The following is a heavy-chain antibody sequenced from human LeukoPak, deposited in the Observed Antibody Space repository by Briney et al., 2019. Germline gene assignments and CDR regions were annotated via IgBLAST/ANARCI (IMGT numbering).Heavy chain of an antibody. J-gene: IGHJ4*02. CDR3: ARGGSGSYSPFDY. CDR1: GLTFSGYA. D-gene: IGHD3-10*01. CDR2: ISGSVGGT. Sequence: GGSLRLSCAAAGLTFSGYAMRSVCAAPGKGLEWVSAISGSVGGTYSTDSAKGRFTISRDNAKNTLYLQMNSLRAEDTAVYHCARGGSGSYSPFDYWGQGTLVTVSS. V-gene: IGHV3-23*01.